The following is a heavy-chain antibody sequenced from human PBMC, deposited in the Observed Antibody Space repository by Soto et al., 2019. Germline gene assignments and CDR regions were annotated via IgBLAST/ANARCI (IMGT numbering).Heavy chain of an antibody. CDR3: ARATYYDILTGWYFDL. J-gene: IGHJ2*01. D-gene: IGHD3-9*01. CDR2: IYYSGST. Sequence: QVQLQESGPGLVKPSETLSLTCTVSGGSVSSGSYYWSWIRQPPGKGLEWIGYIYYSGSTNYNPSLKSRVTISVDTSKNQFSLKLSSVTAADTAVYYCARATYYDILTGWYFDLWGRGTLVTVSS. CDR1: GGSVSSGSYY. V-gene: IGHV4-61*01.